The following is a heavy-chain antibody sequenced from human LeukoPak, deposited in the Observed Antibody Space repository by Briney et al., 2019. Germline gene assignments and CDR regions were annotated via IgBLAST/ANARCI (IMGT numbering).Heavy chain of an antibody. J-gene: IGHJ4*02. CDR1: GGSFSGYY. D-gene: IGHD1-26*01. CDR2: ISSSSSYI. Sequence: PSETLSLTCAVYGGSFSGYYWSWIRQPPGKGLEWVSSISSSSSYIYYADSVKGRFTISRDNAKNSLYLQMNSLRAEDTAVYYCARGVGALDYWGQGTLVTVSS. V-gene: IGHV3-21*01. CDR3: ARGVGALDY.